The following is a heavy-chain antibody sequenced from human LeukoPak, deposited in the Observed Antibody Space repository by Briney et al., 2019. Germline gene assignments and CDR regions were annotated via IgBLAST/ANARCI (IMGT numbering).Heavy chain of an antibody. CDR2: VNTDGRTT. Sequence: GGSLRLSCAASGFTLGYHYIHWVRQSPGQGLVWVSYVNTDGRTTTYADSVKGRFAISRDDAKNMVYLQMNSLRDEDTAVYYCAREGGDGGLDYWGQGTLVTVSS. CDR1: GFTLGYHY. CDR3: AREGGDGGLDY. J-gene: IGHJ4*02. V-gene: IGHV3-74*01. D-gene: IGHD3-16*01.